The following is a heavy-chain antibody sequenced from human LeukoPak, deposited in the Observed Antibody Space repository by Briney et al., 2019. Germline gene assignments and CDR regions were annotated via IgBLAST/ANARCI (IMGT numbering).Heavy chain of an antibody. J-gene: IGHJ4*02. Sequence: GGSLRLSCAASGFTFSSYAMSWVRQAPGKGLEWVSGISGSGGSTYYADSVKGRFTISRDNSKNTLCLQMNSLRAEDTAVYYCAMDITQLYFSDYWGQGTLVTVSS. D-gene: IGHD5-12*01. V-gene: IGHV3-23*01. CDR1: GFTFSSYA. CDR3: AMDITQLYFSDY. CDR2: ISGSGGST.